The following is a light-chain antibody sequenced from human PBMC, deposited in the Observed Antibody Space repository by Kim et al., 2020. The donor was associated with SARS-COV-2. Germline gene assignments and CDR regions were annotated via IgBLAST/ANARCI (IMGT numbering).Light chain of an antibody. CDR3: QSWGV. V-gene: IGLV4-69*01. Sequence: ASLGASVKLTCTLNSGHSSNAIAWHQQQAEKGPRYLMKVNNDGSHSKGDGIPDRFSGSSSGAERYLTISSLQSVDEDDYYFQSWGVFGGGTKLTVL. CDR2: VNNDGSH. J-gene: IGLJ3*02. CDR1: SGHSSNA.